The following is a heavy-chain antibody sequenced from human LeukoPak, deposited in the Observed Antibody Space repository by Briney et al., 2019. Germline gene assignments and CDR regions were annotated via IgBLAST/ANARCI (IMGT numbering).Heavy chain of an antibody. J-gene: IGHJ3*02. Sequence: SETLSLTCTVSGDSIGYYYWSWIRQPPGKGLGWIGYIYYTGSTDYNPSLKSRVTISVDTSKNQFSLKLSSMTAADTAVYYCARGPTVTNDAFDIWGQGTMVTVSS. CDR2: IYYTGST. CDR1: GDSIGYYY. V-gene: IGHV4-59*01. D-gene: IGHD4-17*01. CDR3: ARGPTVTNDAFDI.